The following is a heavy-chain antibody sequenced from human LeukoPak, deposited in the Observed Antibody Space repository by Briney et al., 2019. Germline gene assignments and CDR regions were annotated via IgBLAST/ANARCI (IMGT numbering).Heavy chain of an antibody. CDR2: INQDGTVT. CDR3: TKALDL. J-gene: IGHJ5*02. CDR1: GFTFSESW. Sequence: PGGSLRLSCAASGFTFSESWMDWVRQAPGKGLERVANINQDGTVTYYVDSAKGRFTISRDNAKNSLYLQMDSLRVEDTAMYYCTKALDLWGQGSLVTVSS. V-gene: IGHV3-7*01.